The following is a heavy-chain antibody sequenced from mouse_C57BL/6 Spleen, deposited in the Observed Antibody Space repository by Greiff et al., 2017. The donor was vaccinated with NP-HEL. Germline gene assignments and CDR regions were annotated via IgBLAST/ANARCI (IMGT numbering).Heavy chain of an antibody. CDR2: INPNNGGT. CDR1: GYTFTDYN. CDR3: RIDYYGSSFDY. J-gene: IGHJ2*01. Sequence: EVQLQQSGPELVKPGASVKMSCKASGYTFTDYNMHWVKQSHGKSLEWIGYINPNNGGTSYNQKFKGKATFTANKSSSTAYMQLRSLTSEDSAVYCCRIDYYGSSFDYWGQGTTLTVSS. D-gene: IGHD1-1*01. V-gene: IGHV1-22*01.